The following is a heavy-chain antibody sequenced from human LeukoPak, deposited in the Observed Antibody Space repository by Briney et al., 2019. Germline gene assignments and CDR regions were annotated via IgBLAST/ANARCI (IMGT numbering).Heavy chain of an antibody. CDR1: GFTFSSYA. J-gene: IGHJ4*02. V-gene: IGHV3-23*01. CDR2: ISGSGGST. D-gene: IGHD3-22*01. Sequence: GGSLRLSCAASGFTFSSYAMSWVRQAPGKGLECVSAISGSGGSTYYADSVKGRFTISRDNSKNTLYLQMNSLRAEDTAVYYCAKDLYYYDSSGYSFDYWGQGTLVTVSS. CDR3: AKDLYYYDSSGYSFDY.